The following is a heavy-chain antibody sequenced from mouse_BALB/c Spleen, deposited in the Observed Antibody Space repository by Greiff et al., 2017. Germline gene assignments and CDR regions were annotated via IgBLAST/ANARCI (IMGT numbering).Heavy chain of an antibody. Sequence: SGPELVKPGASVKISCKASGYTFTDYNMHWVKQSHGKSLEWIGYIYPYNGGTGYNQKFKSKATLTVDNSSSTAYMELRSLTSEDSAVYYCARPYGSSYGYAMDYWGQGTSVTVSS. V-gene: IGHV1S29*02. CDR2: IYPYNGGT. J-gene: IGHJ4*01. CDR1: GYTFTDYN. D-gene: IGHD1-1*01. CDR3: ARPYGSSYGYAMDY.